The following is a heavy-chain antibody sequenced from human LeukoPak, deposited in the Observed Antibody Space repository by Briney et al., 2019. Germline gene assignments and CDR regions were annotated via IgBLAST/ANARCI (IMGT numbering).Heavy chain of an antibody. CDR2: IREDGSQK. CDR1: GFIFSDYG. CDR3: ARGPTNGQAFDY. J-gene: IGHJ4*02. D-gene: IGHD2-8*01. V-gene: IGHV3-7*01. Sequence: GGSLRLSCVASGFIFSDYGIQWVRQAPGKGLEWVASIREDGSQKTAVDSVRGRFTISRDNAKNSVYLQMDSLRAEDTAVYYCARGPTNGQAFDYWGQGTLVSVSS.